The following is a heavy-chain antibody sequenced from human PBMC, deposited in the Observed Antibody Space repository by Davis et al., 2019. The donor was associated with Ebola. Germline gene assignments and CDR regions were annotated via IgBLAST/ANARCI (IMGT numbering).Heavy chain of an antibody. J-gene: IGHJ1*01. V-gene: IGHV4-4*02. D-gene: IGHD3-10*01. CDR1: GDSIISSKW. Sequence: MPSETLSLTCAVSGDSIISSKWWSWLRQSPGKGLEWIGETYHTGPTNYSPSLQSRVTISVDTSKNHFSLKLNSVTAADTAVYYCARIGRLLWFGSGQHWGQGTLVTVSS. CDR2: TYHTGPT. CDR3: ARIGRLLWFGSGQH.